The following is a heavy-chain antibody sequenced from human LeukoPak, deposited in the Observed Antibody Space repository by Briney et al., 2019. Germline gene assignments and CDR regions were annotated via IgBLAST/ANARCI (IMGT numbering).Heavy chain of an antibody. CDR2: ISNTGST. J-gene: IGHJ3*02. V-gene: IGHV4-59*08. Sequence: PSETLSLTCTVSGGSINGYSYWTWIRQPPGKGLEWIGYISNTGSTSYNPSLKSRLTILLDTSKNQFSLKLGSVTAADTAVYYCARRRRIGAVGTDAFDIWGQGTMVTVSS. D-gene: IGHD6-13*01. CDR3: ARRRRIGAVGTDAFDI. CDR1: GGSINGYS.